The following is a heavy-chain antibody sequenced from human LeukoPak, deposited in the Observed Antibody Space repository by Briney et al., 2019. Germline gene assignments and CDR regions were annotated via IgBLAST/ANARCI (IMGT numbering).Heavy chain of an antibody. V-gene: IGHV1-3*04. J-gene: IGHJ6*02. Sequence: ASVKVSCKASGYTFTSHVIHWVRQAPGPRLDWIGWIDTANGNTQNSQNFQGRVTITRDTSASTAYMELSSLRSEDTAVYYCARGVGYNYGPYYQYGMDVWGQGTTVTVSS. D-gene: IGHD5-18*01. CDR1: GYTFTSHV. CDR3: ARGVGYNYGPYYQYGMDV. CDR2: IDTANGNT.